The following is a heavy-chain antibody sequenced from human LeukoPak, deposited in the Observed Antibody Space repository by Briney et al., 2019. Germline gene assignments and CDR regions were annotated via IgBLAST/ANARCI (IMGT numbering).Heavy chain of an antibody. CDR2: IYTGGST. J-gene: IGHJ4*02. V-gene: IGHV4-61*02. Sequence: SSETLSLTCTVSGGSISSGSYYWSWIRQPAGKGLEWIGRIYTGGSTSYNPSLKSRVTISVDTSKNQFSLKLSSVTAADTAVYYCARDSYYYDSSGLRPYYFDYWGQGTLVTVSS. CDR1: GGSISSGSYY. D-gene: IGHD3-22*01. CDR3: ARDSYYYDSSGLRPYYFDY.